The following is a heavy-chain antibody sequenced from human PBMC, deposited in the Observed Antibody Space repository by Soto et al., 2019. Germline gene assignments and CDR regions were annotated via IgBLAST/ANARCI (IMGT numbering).Heavy chain of an antibody. CDR3: AKIGLSLPTQYDYGVDV. J-gene: IGHJ6*02. V-gene: IGHV3-33*06. Sequence: QVQLVESGGGVVQPGRSLRLSCAASGFTFSSYGMHWVRQAPGKGLEWVAVIWYDGSNKYYVDSVKGRFTIYRDNSKSTLYLQMNSLRAEDTAVYYCAKIGLSLPTQYDYGVDVWGQGTTVTVSS. CDR2: IWYDGSNK. CDR1: GFTFSSYG. D-gene: IGHD2-15*01.